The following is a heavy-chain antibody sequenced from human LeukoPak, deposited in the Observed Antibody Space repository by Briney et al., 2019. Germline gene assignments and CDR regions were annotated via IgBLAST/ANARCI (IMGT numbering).Heavy chain of an antibody. Sequence: ASVKVSCKTSHYTFTSYGTSWVRQARGQGRDGMGWINVFNGDTNYAQKFQGRVTMTTDTSTITGYMELTSLTSDDTAVYSCARSTVAHYYYMDVWGKGTTVTVSS. D-gene: IGHD1-26*01. CDR2: INVFNGDT. CDR1: HYTFTSYG. CDR3: ARSTVAHYYYMDV. V-gene: IGHV1-18*01. J-gene: IGHJ6*03.